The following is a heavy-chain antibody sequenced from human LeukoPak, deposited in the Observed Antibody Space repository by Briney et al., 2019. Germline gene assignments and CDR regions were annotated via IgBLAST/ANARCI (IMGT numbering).Heavy chain of an antibody. D-gene: IGHD3-10*01. CDR1: GFTFSSHW. CDR2: IMQDGSEK. Sequence: GGSLRLSCAASGFTFSSHWLSWVRQAPGKGLEWVANIMQDGSEKYYVDSVKGRFTISRDNAKNSLYLEMNSLRAEDTAVYYCARDLSGGFYGSGSSFDYWGQGSLVTVSS. CDR3: ARDLSGGFYGSGSSFDY. J-gene: IGHJ4*02. V-gene: IGHV3-7*01.